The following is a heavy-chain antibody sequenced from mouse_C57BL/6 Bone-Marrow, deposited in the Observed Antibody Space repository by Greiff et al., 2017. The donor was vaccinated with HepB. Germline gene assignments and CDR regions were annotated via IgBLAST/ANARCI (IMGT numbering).Heavy chain of an antibody. V-gene: IGHV10-3*01. D-gene: IGHD1-1*01. Sequence: EVQLVESGGGLVQPKGSLKLSCAASGFTFNTYAMHWVRQAPGKGLEWVARIRSKSSNYATYYADSVKNRFTISRDDSKTLLYLQMNNLKTEDTAMYYCVRDQVVATDYYAMDYWGQGTSVTVSS. CDR1: GFTFNTYA. CDR2: IRSKSSNYAT. CDR3: VRDQVVATDYYAMDY. J-gene: IGHJ4*01.